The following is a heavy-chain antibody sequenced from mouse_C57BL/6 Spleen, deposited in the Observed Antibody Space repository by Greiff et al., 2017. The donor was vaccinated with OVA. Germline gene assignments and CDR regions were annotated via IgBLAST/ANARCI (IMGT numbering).Heavy chain of an antibody. CDR2: INPYNGGT. Sequence: VHVKQSGPVLVKPGASVKMSCKASGYTFTDYYMNWVKQSHGKSLEWIGVINPYNGGTSYNQKFKGKATLTVDKSSSTAYMELNSLTSEDSAVYYCARDYDYDEGYAMDYWGQGTSVTVSS. CDR1: GYTFTDYY. V-gene: IGHV1-19*01. J-gene: IGHJ4*01. CDR3: ARDYDYDEGYAMDY. D-gene: IGHD2-4*01.